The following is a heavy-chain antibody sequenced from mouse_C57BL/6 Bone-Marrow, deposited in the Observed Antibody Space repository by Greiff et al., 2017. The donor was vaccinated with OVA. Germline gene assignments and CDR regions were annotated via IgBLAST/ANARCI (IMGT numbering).Heavy chain of an antibody. CDR2: INPGSGGT. CDR3: ARNGNYEGDAMDY. CDR1: GYAFTNYL. J-gene: IGHJ4*01. V-gene: IGHV1-54*01. Sequence: VKLQQSGAELVRPGTSVKVSCKASGYAFTNYLIEWVKQRPGQGLEWIGVINPGSGGTNYNEKFKGKATLTADQSSSTAYMQLSSLTSEDSAVYFCARNGNYEGDAMDYWGQGTSVTVSS. D-gene: IGHD2-1*01.